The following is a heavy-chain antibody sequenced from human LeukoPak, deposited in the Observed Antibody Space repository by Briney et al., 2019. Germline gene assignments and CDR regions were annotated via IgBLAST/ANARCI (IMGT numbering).Heavy chain of an antibody. CDR2: ISSNGGST. D-gene: IGHD5-12*01. J-gene: IGHJ3*02. V-gene: IGHV3-64D*08. CDR3: VKVVYSGYDNAFDI. Sequence: GGSLRLSCSASGFTFSTYAMHWVRQAPGKGLEYVSAISSNGGSTYYADSVKGRFTISRDNSKSTLYLQMSSLRAEDTAVYYCVKVVYSGYDNAFDIWGQGTMVTVSS. CDR1: GFTFSTYA.